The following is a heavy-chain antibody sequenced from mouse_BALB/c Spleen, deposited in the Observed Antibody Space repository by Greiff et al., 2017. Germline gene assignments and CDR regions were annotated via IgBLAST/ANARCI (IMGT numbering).Heavy chain of an antibody. CDR2: ISYSGST. J-gene: IGHJ3*01. D-gene: IGHD2-3*01. CDR3: ARDGYYGFAY. CDR1: GYSITSDYA. Sequence: EVKVEESGPGLVKPSQSLSLTCTVTGYSITSDYAWNWIRQFPGNKREWMGYISYSGSTSYNPSLKSRISITRDTSKNQFFLQLNSVTTEDTATYYCARDGYYGFAYWGQGTVVTVSA. V-gene: IGHV3-2*02.